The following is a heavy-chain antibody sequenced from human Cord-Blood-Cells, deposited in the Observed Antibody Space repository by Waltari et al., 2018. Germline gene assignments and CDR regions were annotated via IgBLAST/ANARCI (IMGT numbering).Heavy chain of an antibody. Sequence: QVQLQESGPGLVTPSETLSLTCTVSGGSISSSYWSWIRQPPGKGLERIGYIYYSGSTNYNPSLNIRVTISVDTSKNQFSLKLSSVTAADTAVYYCARVLTGYLYYFDYWGQGTLVTVSS. V-gene: IGHV4-59*01. D-gene: IGHD3-9*01. CDR2: IYYSGST. J-gene: IGHJ4*02. CDR1: GGSISSSY. CDR3: ARVLTGYLYYFDY.